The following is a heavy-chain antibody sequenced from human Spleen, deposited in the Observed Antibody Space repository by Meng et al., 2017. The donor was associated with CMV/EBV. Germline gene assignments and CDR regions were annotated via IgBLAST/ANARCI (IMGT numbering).Heavy chain of an antibody. CDR1: GFTFDDYA. CDR3: AKDIESDGGATLYY. D-gene: IGHD1-26*01. V-gene: IGHV3-43D*03. CDR2: ISWDGGST. J-gene: IGHJ4*02. Sequence: AASGFTFDDYAMHWVRQAPGKGLEWVSLISWDGGSTYYADSVKGRFTISRDDSKNSLYLQMNSLRAEDTALYYCAKDIESDGGATLYYWGQGTLVTSPQ.